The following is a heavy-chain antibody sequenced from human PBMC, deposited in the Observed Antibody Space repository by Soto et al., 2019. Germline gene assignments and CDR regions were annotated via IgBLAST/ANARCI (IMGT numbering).Heavy chain of an antibody. CDR1: GGSLSGYY. Sequence: SETLSLTCAVYGGSLSGYYWSWIRQPPGKGLEWIGEINHSGSTNYNPSLKSRVTISVDTSKNQFSLKLSSVTAADTAVYYCARGACSSTSCYPRNYYYYYYGMDVWGQGTTVTVSS. CDR3: ARGACSSTSCYPRNYYYYYYGMDV. CDR2: INHSGST. V-gene: IGHV4-34*01. D-gene: IGHD2-2*01. J-gene: IGHJ6*02.